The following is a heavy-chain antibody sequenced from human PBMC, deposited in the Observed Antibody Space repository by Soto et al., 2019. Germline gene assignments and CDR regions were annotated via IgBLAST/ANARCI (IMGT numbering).Heavy chain of an antibody. D-gene: IGHD1-26*01. Sequence: QVQLQESGPGLVKPSETLSLTCTVSGGSVSSGSYYWSWIRQPPGKGLEWIGYIYYSGSTNYNPSLKSRVTISVDTSKNQFSLKLSALTAADTAVYYCARGHKWELRYFDYWGQGTLVTFSS. CDR3: ARGHKWELRYFDY. CDR2: IYYSGST. CDR1: GGSVSSGSYY. V-gene: IGHV4-61*01. J-gene: IGHJ4*02.